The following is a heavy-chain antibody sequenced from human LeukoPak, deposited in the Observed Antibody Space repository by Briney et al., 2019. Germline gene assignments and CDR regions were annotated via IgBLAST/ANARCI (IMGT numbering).Heavy chain of an antibody. CDR2: IYTRGST. Sequence: SETLSLTCTVSGGSISSYYWSWIRQPAGKGLEWIGRIYTRGSTQYNPSLESRVTMSLDVSENQFSLKINSVTAADTAVYYCASGVGFDFWSAYLAYWGQGSLVTVSS. D-gene: IGHD3-3*01. V-gene: IGHV4-4*07. J-gene: IGHJ4*02. CDR3: ASGVGFDFWSAYLAY. CDR1: GGSISSYY.